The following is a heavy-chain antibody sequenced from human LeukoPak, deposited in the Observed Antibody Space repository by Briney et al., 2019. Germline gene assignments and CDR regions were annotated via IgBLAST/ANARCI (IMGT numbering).Heavy chain of an antibody. J-gene: IGHJ4*02. CDR3: AREGYYGSGSPPSLYFDY. CDR2: TSSDLNVK. Sequence: GGSLRLSCAASGFTFRNYVIHWVRQAPGKGLEWVAVTSSDLNVKLYADSVKGRFTISRDNFRSTLYLQMNSLRPEDTAIYYCAREGYYGSGSPPSLYFDYWGQGTLVTVSS. CDR1: GFTFRNYV. V-gene: IGHV3-30-3*01. D-gene: IGHD3-10*01.